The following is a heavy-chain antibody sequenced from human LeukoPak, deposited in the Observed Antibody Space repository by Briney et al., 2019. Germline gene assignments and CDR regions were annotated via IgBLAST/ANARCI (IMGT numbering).Heavy chain of an antibody. CDR3: ARTNVVLRFLEWLLWFDY. CDR1: GGSISSSSYY. J-gene: IGHJ4*02. V-gene: IGHV4-39*07. Sequence: SETLSLTCTVSGGSISSSSYYWGWIRQPPGKGLEWIGSIYYSGSTYYNPSLKSRVTISVDTSKNPFSLKLSSVTAADTAVYYCARTNVVLRFLEWLLWFDYWGQGTLVTVSS. CDR2: IYYSGST. D-gene: IGHD3-3*01.